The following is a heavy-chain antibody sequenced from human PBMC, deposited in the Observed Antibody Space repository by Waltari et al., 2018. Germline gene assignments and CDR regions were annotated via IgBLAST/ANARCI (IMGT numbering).Heavy chain of an antibody. Sequence: QVQLQELGPGLVKPSETLSLTCAVSGYSISSGYYWGWIRQPPGKGLEWIGSIYHSGSTYYNPSLKSRVTISVDTSKNQFSLKLSSVTAADTAVYYCASFMTTRTPDYWGQGTLVTVSS. J-gene: IGHJ4*02. V-gene: IGHV4-38-2*01. CDR3: ASFMTTRTPDY. CDR1: GYSISSGYY. CDR2: IYHSGST. D-gene: IGHD4-17*01.